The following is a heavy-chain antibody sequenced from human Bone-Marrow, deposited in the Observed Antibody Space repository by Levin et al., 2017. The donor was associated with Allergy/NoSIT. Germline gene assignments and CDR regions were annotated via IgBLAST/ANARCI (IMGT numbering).Heavy chain of an antibody. J-gene: IGHJ3*02. V-gene: IGHV3-33*05. CDR1: GFTFSAFG. Sequence: GESLKISCAASGFTFSAFGFHWVRQAPDKGLEWLAIVSYDGSYIYYAESVKGRFIISRDNSKNTVYLQTNSLTADDTAVYYCARDVLPNGSRAFDIWGQGTLVTVSS. D-gene: IGHD3-10*01. CDR2: VSYDGSYI. CDR3: ARDVLPNGSRAFDI.